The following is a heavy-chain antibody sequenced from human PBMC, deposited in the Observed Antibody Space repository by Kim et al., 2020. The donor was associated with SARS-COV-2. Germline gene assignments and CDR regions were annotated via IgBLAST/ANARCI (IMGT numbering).Heavy chain of an antibody. CDR3: ARDDRYGDYYYYYGTDV. D-gene: IGHD4-17*01. CDR1: GFTFSSLW. V-gene: IGHV3-7*01. J-gene: IGHJ6*01. Sequence: GSLRLSCAASGFTFSSLWMSWVRQAPGKGLEWVANIKQDGSEKYYVDSVKGRFTISRDNAKNSLYLQMNSLRAEDTAVYYCARDDRYGDYYYYYGTDVW. CDR2: IKQDGSEK.